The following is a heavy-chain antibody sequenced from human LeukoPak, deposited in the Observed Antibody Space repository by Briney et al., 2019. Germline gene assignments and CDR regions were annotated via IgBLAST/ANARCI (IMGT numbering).Heavy chain of an antibody. CDR3: ARIGDSSGYYSPNWFDP. CDR1: GGSISSSSYY. V-gene: IGHV4-39*07. Sequence: SETLSLTCTVSGGSISSSSYYWGWIRQPPGKGLEWIGSIYYSGSTYYNPSLKSRVTMSVDTSKNQFSLKLSSVTAADTAVYYCARIGDSSGYYSPNWFDPWGQGTLVTVSS. CDR2: IYYSGST. J-gene: IGHJ5*02. D-gene: IGHD3-22*01.